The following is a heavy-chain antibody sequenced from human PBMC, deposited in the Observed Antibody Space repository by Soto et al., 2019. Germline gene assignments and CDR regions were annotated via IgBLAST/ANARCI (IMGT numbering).Heavy chain of an antibody. CDR2: ISSSGNII. D-gene: IGHD3-10*01. CDR3: ARVRFGEWGYAMDV. Sequence: QVQLVESGGGLVKPGGSLRLSCEVSGLTFSDCYINWIRQAPGKGLEWISYISSSGNIINYAGSVKGRFTISRDNTKNSLYPQMSSLRVEDTAMYYCARVRFGEWGYAMDVWGQGTTVTVSS. J-gene: IGHJ6*02. CDR1: GLTFSDCY. V-gene: IGHV3-11*01.